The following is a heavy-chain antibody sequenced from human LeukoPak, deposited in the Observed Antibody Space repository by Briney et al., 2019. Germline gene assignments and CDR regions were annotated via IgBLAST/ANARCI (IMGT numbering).Heavy chain of an antibody. D-gene: IGHD6-13*01. J-gene: IGHJ4*02. V-gene: IGHV7-4-1*02. CDR1: GYTFTSFN. Sequence: ASVKVSCKASGYTFTSFNINWVRQATGQGLESVGWVNTNTGNPTYAQGFTGRFVFSLDTSVSTAYLQISSLKAEDTAVYYCARAQGQLVLDYWGQGTLVTVSS. CDR2: VNTNTGNP. CDR3: ARAQGQLVLDY.